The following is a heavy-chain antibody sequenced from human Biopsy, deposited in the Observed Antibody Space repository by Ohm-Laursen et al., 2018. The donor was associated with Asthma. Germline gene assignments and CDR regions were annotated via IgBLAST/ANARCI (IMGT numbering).Heavy chain of an antibody. CDR3: ARGVVYGGDSYAEYFQH. D-gene: IGHD4-23*01. J-gene: IGHJ1*01. CDR1: GGSISSGGY. CDR2: ISHSGST. Sequence: TLSLTCAVSGGSISSGGYWTWIRQPPGKGLEWIGYISHSGSTYFNPSLKSRVTISVDTSKNQFFLRLSSVTAADTAVYYCARGVVYGGDSYAEYFQHWGQGTLVTVSS. V-gene: IGHV4-30-2*01.